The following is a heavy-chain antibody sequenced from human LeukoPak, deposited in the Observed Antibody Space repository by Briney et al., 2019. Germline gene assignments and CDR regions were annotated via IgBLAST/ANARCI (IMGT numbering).Heavy chain of an antibody. Sequence: ASVKVSCKASGYTFTGYYMHWVRQAPGQGLEWMGWINPDSGDTIYAQKFQGRVALTRDTSITTAYMELSRLGSDDTAVYYCAKVRYGDQKTFDFWGQGTLVTVSS. CDR2: INPDSGDT. J-gene: IGHJ4*02. V-gene: IGHV1-2*02. D-gene: IGHD4-17*01. CDR1: GYTFTGYY. CDR3: AKVRYGDQKTFDF.